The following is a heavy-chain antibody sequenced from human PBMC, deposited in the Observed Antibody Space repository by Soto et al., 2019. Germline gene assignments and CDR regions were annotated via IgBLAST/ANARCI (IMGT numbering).Heavy chain of an antibody. CDR3: ARASRYYWNYMMY. Sequence: QVQLVQSGAEVKKPGASVKVSCKASGYTFSNDAITWVRQAPGLGLEWMGWVSAYNGNTNYAQKFKGRVTMTTDTSTSTAYMEIRSLRYDDTAVYFCARASRYYWNYMMYWGQGTLVTVSS. V-gene: IGHV1-18*01. J-gene: IGHJ4*02. D-gene: IGHD1-7*01. CDR1: GYTFSNDA. CDR2: VSAYNGNT.